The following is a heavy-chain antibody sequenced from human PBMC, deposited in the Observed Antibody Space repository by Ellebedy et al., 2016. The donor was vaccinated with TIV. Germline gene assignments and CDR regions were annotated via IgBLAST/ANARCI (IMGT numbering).Heavy chain of an antibody. D-gene: IGHD3-9*01. CDR2: IYYSGST. CDR1: GGSISGYY. CDR3: ARATNYDILTTFDY. Sequence: MPSETLSLTCTVSGGSISGYYWSWIRQPPGKGLEWIGYIYYSGSTNYNPSLKSRVTISVDTSKNQFSLKLSSVTAADTAVYYCARATNYDILTTFDYWGQGTLVTVSS. J-gene: IGHJ4*02. V-gene: IGHV4-59*01.